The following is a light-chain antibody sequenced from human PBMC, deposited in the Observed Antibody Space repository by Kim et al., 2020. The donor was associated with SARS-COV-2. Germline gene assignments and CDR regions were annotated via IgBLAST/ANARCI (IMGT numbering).Light chain of an antibody. Sequence: AVVDSGIIACRASQSSSTYVNWYHQKPQRAPKLLMYDAATCQSSVPSRLSGSGAGTDFILTISSLQPEDYATYYCQQSHSTPLLTFGGGTKVDIK. J-gene: IGKJ4*01. V-gene: IGKV1-39*01. CDR2: DAA. CDR3: QQSHSTPLLT. CDR1: QSSSTY.